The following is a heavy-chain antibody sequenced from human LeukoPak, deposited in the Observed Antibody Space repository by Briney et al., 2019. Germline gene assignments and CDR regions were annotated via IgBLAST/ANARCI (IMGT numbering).Heavy chain of an antibody. Sequence: GESLKISCKGSGYSFTSYWIGWVRQMPGKGLEWMGIIYPGDSDTRYSPSFQGQVTISADKSISTAYLQWSSLKASDTAIYYCHYYYDSSGYMSDYWGQGTLVTVSS. J-gene: IGHJ4*02. CDR2: IYPGDSDT. D-gene: IGHD3-22*01. CDR1: GYSFTSYW. CDR3: HYYYDSSGYMSDY. V-gene: IGHV5-51*01.